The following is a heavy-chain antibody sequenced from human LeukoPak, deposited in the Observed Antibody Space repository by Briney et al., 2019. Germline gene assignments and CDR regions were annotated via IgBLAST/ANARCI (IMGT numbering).Heavy chain of an antibody. V-gene: IGHV4-59*08. CDR3: ARGSGYGSYVDY. Sequence: SETLSLTCTVSGGSISSYYWSWIRQPPGKGLEWIGYIYYSGSTNYNPSLKSRVTISVDTSKNQFSLKLSSVTAADTAVYYCARGSGYGSYVDYWGQGTLVTVSS. D-gene: IGHD5-12*01. J-gene: IGHJ4*02. CDR2: IYYSGST. CDR1: GGSISSYY.